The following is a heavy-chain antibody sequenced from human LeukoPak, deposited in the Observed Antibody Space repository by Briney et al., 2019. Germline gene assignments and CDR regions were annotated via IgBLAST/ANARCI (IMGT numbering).Heavy chain of an antibody. J-gene: IGHJ4*02. V-gene: IGHV4-31*03. Sequence: SETLSLTCTVSGGSISSVNYYWSWIRQHPGKGLEWIGYIYYSGSTFYNPSLKSRVTISVDTSRNQFSLKLSSVTAADTAVYYWARATSRPYFFDNWGQEPRVTVS. CDR3: ARATSRPYFFDN. CDR1: GGSISSVNYY. CDR2: IYYSGST. D-gene: IGHD6-25*01.